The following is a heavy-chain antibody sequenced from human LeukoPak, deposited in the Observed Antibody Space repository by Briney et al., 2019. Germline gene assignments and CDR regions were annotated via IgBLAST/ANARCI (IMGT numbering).Heavy chain of an antibody. J-gene: IGHJ5*02. V-gene: IGHV1-18*01. CDR2: ISAYNGNT. D-gene: IGHD6-6*01. CDR1: GYTFTSYG. Sequence: GAXVKVSCKASGYTFTSYGISWVRQAPGQGLEWMGWISAYNGNTNYAQKLQGRVTMTTDTYTSTAYMELRSLRSDATAVYYCARGLGGIAARRSIFRFDPWGQGTLVTVSS. CDR3: ARGLGGIAARRSIFRFDP.